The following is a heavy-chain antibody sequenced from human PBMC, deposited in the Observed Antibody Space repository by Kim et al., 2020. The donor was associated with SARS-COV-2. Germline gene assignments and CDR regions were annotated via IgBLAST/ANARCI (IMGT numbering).Heavy chain of an antibody. CDR3: ARGPITSYYQSIDY. J-gene: IGHJ4*02. CDR1: GGSFSGYY. D-gene: IGHD1-26*01. Sequence: SETLSLTCAVYGGSFSGYYWSWIRQPPGKGLEWIGEINHSGSTNYNPSLKSRVTISVDTSKNQFSLKLSSVTAADTAVYYCARGPITSYYQSIDYWGQGTLAT. CDR2: INHSGST. V-gene: IGHV4-34*01.